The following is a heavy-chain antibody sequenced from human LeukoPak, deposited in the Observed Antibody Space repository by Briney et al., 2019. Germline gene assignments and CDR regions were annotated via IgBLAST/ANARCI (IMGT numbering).Heavy chain of an antibody. CDR2: IKTDGSEK. CDR1: GFTFSSFW. Sequence: GSLRLSCAASGFTFSSFWISWVRQAPGKGLEWVANIKTDGSEKYYVDSVKGRFTISRDNAKNSVYLQMNSLRVEDTAMYYCVRDAWFGESRAGGQGTLVTVSS. D-gene: IGHD3-10*01. V-gene: IGHV3-7*01. J-gene: IGHJ4*02. CDR3: VRDAWFGESRA.